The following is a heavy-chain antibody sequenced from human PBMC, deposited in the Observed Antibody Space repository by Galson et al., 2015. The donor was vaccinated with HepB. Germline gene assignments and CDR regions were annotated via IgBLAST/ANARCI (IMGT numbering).Heavy chain of an antibody. V-gene: IGHV3-48*01. CDR1: GFTFSNYS. Sequence: SLRLSCAASGFTFSNYSMNWVRQAPGKGLEWVSSISSSSSTIYYADSVKGRFTISRDNAKNSLSLQMNSLRAEDTAVYYCARAYGSSWYDYWGQGTLVTVSS. CDR2: ISSSSSTI. J-gene: IGHJ4*02. D-gene: IGHD6-13*01. CDR3: ARAYGSSWYDY.